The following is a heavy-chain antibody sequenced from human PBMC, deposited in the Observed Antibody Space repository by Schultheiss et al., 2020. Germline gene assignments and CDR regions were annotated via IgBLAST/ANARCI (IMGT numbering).Heavy chain of an antibody. J-gene: IGHJ4*02. CDR3: ARHTRLDLGGNSAWGYFDY. CDR2: IYHSGST. CDR1: GGSISSSNW. Sequence: SETLSLTCAVSGGSISSSNWWSWVRQSPGKGLEWIGEIYHSGSTNYNPSLKSRVTISVDTSKNQFSLKLSSVTAADTAVYYCARHTRLDLGGNSAWGYFDYWGQGTLVTVSS. D-gene: IGHD4-23*01. V-gene: IGHV4-4*02.